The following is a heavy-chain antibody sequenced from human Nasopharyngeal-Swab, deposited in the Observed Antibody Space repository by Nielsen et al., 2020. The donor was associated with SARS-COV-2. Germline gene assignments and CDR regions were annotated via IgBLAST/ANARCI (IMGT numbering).Heavy chain of an antibody. CDR3: ARQAHQAWYRSGAPPGSGYYYMDV. J-gene: IGHJ6*03. D-gene: IGHD2-15*01. Sequence: LRLSCAVYGGSFSGYFWSWIRQPPGKGMEWIGEINHSGSTNYNPSLKSRVTISVDTSKNQFSLKLSSVTAADTAVYYCARQAHQAWYRSGAPPGSGYYYMDVWGKGTTVTVSS. CDR1: GGSFSGYF. V-gene: IGHV4-34*01. CDR2: INHSGST.